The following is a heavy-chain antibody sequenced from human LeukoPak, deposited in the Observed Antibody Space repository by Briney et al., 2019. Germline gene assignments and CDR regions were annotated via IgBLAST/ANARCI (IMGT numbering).Heavy chain of an antibody. CDR2: IIPIFGTA. D-gene: IGHD3-22*01. Sequence: HAASVKVSCKASGGTFSSYAISWVRQAPGQGLEWMGGIIPIFGTANYAQKFQGRVTITADESTSTAYMELSSLRSDDTAVYYCARDDRSGYYDDWGQGTLVTVSS. V-gene: IGHV1-69*13. CDR3: ARDDRSGYYDD. CDR1: GGTFSSYA. J-gene: IGHJ4*02.